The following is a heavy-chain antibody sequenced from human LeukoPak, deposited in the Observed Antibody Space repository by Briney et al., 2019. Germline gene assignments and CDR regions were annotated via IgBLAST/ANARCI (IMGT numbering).Heavy chain of an antibody. D-gene: IGHD3-3*01. CDR3: AKDLRGDFWSGYYGDY. Sequence: GGSLRLSCAASGFTFSSYGMHWVRQAPGKGLEWVAFIRYDGSNKYYADSVKGRFTISRDNSKNPLYLQMNGLRAEDTAVYYCAKDLRGDFWSGYYGDYWGQGTLVTVSS. J-gene: IGHJ4*02. CDR2: IRYDGSNK. CDR1: GFTFSSYG. V-gene: IGHV3-30*02.